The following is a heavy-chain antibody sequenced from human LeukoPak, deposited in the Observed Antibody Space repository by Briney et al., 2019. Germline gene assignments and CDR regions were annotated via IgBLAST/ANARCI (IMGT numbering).Heavy chain of an antibody. CDR3: ARDGYYYDGSGYYF. Sequence: SETLSLTCTVSGDSITDFYWSWIRQPAGKGLEWIGRIYAFGTTTYNPPLKSRVTMSVDTSKNQISLKLNSVTAADSAVYYCARDGYYYDGSGYYFWGQGTLVTVSS. CDR2: IYAFGTT. CDR1: GDSITDFY. V-gene: IGHV4-4*07. J-gene: IGHJ4*02. D-gene: IGHD3-22*01.